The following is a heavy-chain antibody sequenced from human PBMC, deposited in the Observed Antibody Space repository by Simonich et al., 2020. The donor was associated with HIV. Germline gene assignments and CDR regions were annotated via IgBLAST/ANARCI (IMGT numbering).Heavy chain of an antibody. J-gene: IGHJ1*01. CDR1: GGSFSGYY. D-gene: IGHD6-13*01. Sequence: QVQLQQWGAGLLKPSETLSLTCAVYGGSFSGYYWSWNRQPPGKGLEWIGEINHSGSHNYNPSLKSRVTISVDTSKNQFSLKLSSVTAADTAVYYCARLTAGGLGEYFQHWGQGTLVTVSS. CDR2: INHSGSH. V-gene: IGHV4-34*01. CDR3: ARLTAGGLGEYFQH.